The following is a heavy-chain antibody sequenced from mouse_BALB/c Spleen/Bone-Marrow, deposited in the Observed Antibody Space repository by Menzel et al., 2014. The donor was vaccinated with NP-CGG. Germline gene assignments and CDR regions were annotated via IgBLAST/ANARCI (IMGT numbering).Heavy chain of an antibody. V-gene: IGHV1-9*01. CDR1: GYTFSSYW. CDR3: AREDYYGSSYGDY. D-gene: IGHD1-1*01. CDR2: ILPGSGST. Sequence: VQLQQSGAELMKPGASVKIPCKATGYTFSSYWIEWVKQRPGHGLEWIGEILPGSGSTNYNEKFKGKATFTADTSSNTAYMQLSSLTSEDSAVYYCAREDYYGSSYGDYWGQGTTLTVSS. J-gene: IGHJ2*01.